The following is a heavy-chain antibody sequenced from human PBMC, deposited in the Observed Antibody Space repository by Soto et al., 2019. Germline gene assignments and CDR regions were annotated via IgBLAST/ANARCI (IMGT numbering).Heavy chain of an antibody. CDR1: GGSVSSGSYY. V-gene: IGHV4-61*01. Sequence: SETLSLTCTVSGGSVSSGSYYWSWIRQPPGKGLEWIGYIYYSGSTNYNPSLKSRVTISVDTSKNQFSLKLSSVTAADTAVYYCARWGSGAYYYYYGMDVWGQGTTVTVSS. J-gene: IGHJ6*02. CDR3: ARWGSGAYYYYYGMDV. CDR2: IYYSGST. D-gene: IGHD2-15*01.